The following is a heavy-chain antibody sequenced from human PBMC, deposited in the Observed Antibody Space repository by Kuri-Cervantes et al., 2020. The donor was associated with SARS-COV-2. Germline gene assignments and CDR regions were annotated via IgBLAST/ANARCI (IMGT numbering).Heavy chain of an antibody. J-gene: IGHJ6*03. CDR1: GGSVSSNSFY. CDR3: ARDSRSWYQLLLDHYSYSYMDV. CDR2: IYTSGST. D-gene: IGHD2/OR15-2a*01. V-gene: IGHV4-61*02. Sequence: SETLSLTCTVSGGSVSSNSFYWGWVRQPPGGGLEWIGRIYTSGSTNYNPSLKSRVTMSVDTSKNQFSLKLSSVTAADTAVYYCARDSRSWYQLLLDHYSYSYMDVWGKGTTVTVSS.